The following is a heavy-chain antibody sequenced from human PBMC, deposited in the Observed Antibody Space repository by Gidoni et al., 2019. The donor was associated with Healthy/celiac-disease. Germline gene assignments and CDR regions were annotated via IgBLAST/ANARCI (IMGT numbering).Heavy chain of an antibody. Sequence: QVQLVQSGAEVKKPGASVTVSCQASGYTFPGYYMHWVRQAPGQGLEWMGWINPNSGGTNYAQKFQGRVTMTRDTSISTAYMELSRLRSDDTAVYYCAREFFSKQQLGGFDPWGQGTLVTVSS. J-gene: IGHJ5*02. CDR3: AREFFSKQQLGGFDP. CDR1: GYTFPGYY. V-gene: IGHV1-2*02. CDR2: INPNSGGT. D-gene: IGHD6-13*01.